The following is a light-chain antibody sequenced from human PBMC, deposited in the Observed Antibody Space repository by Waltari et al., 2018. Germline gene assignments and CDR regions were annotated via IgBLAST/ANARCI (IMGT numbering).Light chain of an antibody. CDR3: CSYRIGSTPGV. V-gene: IGLV2-23*02. CDR2: EVT. Sequence: SALTQPASVSGSLGQSITLSSSGSTSDVGRGNLVSWYKQFPGTVPKLIIYEVTKRPSGVSSRFSGSKSGNMASLTISGLQPEDEADYYCCSYRIGSTPGVFGGGTKVTVL. J-gene: IGLJ3*02. CDR1: TSDVGRGNL.